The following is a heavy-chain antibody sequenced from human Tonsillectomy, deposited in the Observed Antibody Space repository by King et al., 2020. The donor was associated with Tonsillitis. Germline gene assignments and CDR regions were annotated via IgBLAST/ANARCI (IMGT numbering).Heavy chain of an antibody. CDR3: ARDSATYYDFWSGYSDAFDI. CDR1: GGSISSFY. D-gene: IGHD3-3*01. Sequence: VQLQESGPGLVKPSETLSLTCTVSGGSISSFYWSWIRQPPGKGLEWIGYVYDSGSTNYNPSLKGRVSISVATSKNHFSLKLSSVTAAATAMYYCARDSATYYDFWSGYSDAFDIWGQGTMVTVSS. V-gene: IGHV4-59*01. CDR2: VYDSGST. J-gene: IGHJ3*02.